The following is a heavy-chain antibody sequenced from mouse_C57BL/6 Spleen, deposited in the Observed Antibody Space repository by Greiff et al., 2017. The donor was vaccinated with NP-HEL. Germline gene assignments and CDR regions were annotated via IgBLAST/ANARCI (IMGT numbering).Heavy chain of an antibody. V-gene: IGHV3-6*01. Sequence: EVHLVESGPGLVKPSQSLSLTCSVTGYSITSGYYWNWIRQFPGNKLEWMGYISYDGSNNYNPSLKNRISITRDTSKNQFFLKLNSVTTEDTATYYCAREGYYGSREFAYWGQGTLVTVSA. CDR2: ISYDGSN. CDR3: AREGYYGSREFAY. CDR1: GYSITSGYY. D-gene: IGHD1-1*01. J-gene: IGHJ3*01.